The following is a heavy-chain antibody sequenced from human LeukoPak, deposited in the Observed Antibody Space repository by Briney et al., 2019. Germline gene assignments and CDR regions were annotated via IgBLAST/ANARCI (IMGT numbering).Heavy chain of an antibody. CDR3: AKRKGVATMSTDAFDI. CDR1: GFTFDDYA. Sequence: PGGSLRLSYAASGFTFDDYAMRWVRQAPGKGLEWVSGISWNSGSIGYADSVKGRFTISRDNAKNSLYLQMNSLRAEDTALYYCAKRKGVATMSTDAFDIWGQGTMVTVSS. D-gene: IGHD5-12*01. V-gene: IGHV3-9*01. J-gene: IGHJ3*02. CDR2: ISWNSGSI.